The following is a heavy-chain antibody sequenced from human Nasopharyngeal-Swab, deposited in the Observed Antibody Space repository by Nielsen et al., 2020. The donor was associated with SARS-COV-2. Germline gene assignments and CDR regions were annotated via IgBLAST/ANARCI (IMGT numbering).Heavy chain of an antibody. CDR3: ARPGDIAVAGDDWYFDL. V-gene: IGHV5-51*01. Sequence: VRQMPGKGLEWMGIIYPGDSDTRYSPSFQGQVTISADKSISTAYLQWSSLRASDTAMYYCARPGDIAVAGDDWYFDLWGRGTLVTVSS. CDR2: IYPGDSDT. J-gene: IGHJ2*01. D-gene: IGHD6-19*01.